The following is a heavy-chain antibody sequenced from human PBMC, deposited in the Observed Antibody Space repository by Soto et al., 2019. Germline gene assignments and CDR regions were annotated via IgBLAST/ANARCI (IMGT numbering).Heavy chain of an antibody. CDR3: ASLYGSGRLDY. D-gene: IGHD3-10*01. J-gene: IGHJ4*02. Sequence: SETLSLTCTVSGGSISSYYWSWIRQPPGKGLEWIGYIYYSGSTNYNPSLKSRVTISVDTSKNQFSLKLSSVTAADTAVYYCASLYGSGRLDYWGQGTLVTVSS. V-gene: IGHV4-59*01. CDR1: GGSISSYY. CDR2: IYYSGST.